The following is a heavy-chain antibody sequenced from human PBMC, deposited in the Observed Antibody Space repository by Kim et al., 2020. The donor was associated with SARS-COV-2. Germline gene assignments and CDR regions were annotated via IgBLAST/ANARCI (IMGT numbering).Heavy chain of an antibody. CDR2: ISGSGGST. D-gene: IGHD2-15*01. J-gene: IGHJ4*02. V-gene: IGHV3-23*01. CDR3: AKVPLYCSGGSCLDY. Sequence: GGSLRLSCAASGLTFSSYAMSWVRQAPGKGLAWVSAISGSGGSTYYADSVKGRFTISRDNSKNTLYLQMNSLRAEDTAVYYCAKVPLYCSGGSCLDYWGQGTLVTVSS. CDR1: GLTFSSYA.